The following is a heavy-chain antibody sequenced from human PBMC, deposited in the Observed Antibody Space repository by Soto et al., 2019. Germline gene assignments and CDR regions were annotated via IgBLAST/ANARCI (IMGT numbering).Heavy chain of an antibody. V-gene: IGHV3-30-3*01. CDR2: ISYDGNTK. CDR3: AKETSAYEIDY. Sequence: QVQLVESGGGVVQPGRSLRLSCAASGFIFSGYAMHWVRQAPGKGLEWVAVISYDGNTKYYADSVKGRFTVSRDNSKNTLYVQMHNLSPEDTAMYYCAKETSAYEIDYWGQGTLVTVSS. J-gene: IGHJ4*02. CDR1: GFIFSGYA. D-gene: IGHD5-12*01.